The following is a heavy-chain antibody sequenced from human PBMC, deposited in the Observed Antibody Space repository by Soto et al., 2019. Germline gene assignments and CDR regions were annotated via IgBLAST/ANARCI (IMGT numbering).Heavy chain of an antibody. J-gene: IGHJ4*02. Sequence: GGSLRLSCAASGFVFRSYSMSWVRQAPGKGLEWVSAISSSNNIDYPDSVKGRFRISRDNAKNSLFLEMNSLRGGETAVYYCARAHVGSRWGYFDKCGQGALVTVSS. CDR2: ISSSNNI. CDR3: ARAHVGSRWGYFDK. D-gene: IGHD7-27*01. V-gene: IGHV3-21*01. CDR1: GFVFRSYS.